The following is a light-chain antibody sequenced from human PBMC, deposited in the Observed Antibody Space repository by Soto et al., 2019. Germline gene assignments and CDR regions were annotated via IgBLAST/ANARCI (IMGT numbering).Light chain of an antibody. J-gene: IGLJ2*01. CDR1: NSDVGGYNY. Sequence: QSVLTQPASVSGSPGQSITISCTGTNSDVGGYNYVSWYQQHPGKAPKLIIYEVSNRPSGVSIRFSGSKSGNTASLSISGLQAEDEADYYCNSYTSSSTLVLFGGGTKLTVL. V-gene: IGLV2-14*01. CDR3: NSYTSSSTLVL. CDR2: EVS.